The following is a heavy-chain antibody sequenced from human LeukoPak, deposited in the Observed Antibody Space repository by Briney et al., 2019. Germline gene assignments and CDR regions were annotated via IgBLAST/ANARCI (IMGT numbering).Heavy chain of an antibody. D-gene: IGHD5-18*01. CDR2: IIPILGIA. V-gene: IGHV1-69*02. CDR3: ARARLYRYSYGYPPYFDY. Sequence: SVKDSCKASGGTFSSYTISWVRQAPGQGLEWMGRIIPILGIANYAQKFQGRVTITADKSTSTAYMELSSLRSEDTAVYYCARARLYRYSYGYPPYFDYWGQGTLVTVSS. J-gene: IGHJ4*02. CDR1: GGTFSSYT.